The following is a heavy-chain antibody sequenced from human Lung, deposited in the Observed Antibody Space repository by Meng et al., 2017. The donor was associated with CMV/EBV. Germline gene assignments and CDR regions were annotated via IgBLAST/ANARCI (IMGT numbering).Heavy chain of an antibody. CDR3: ARPYYYDSNGYYSIHVFDI. CDR1: GYTFTGYY. Sequence: ASVXVSXXASGYTFTGYYIHWVRQAPGQGLEWMGWISPNSGGTHFAQKFQGRVTMTRDTSISTAYMELTRLRSDDTAVYYCARPYYYDSNGYYSIHVFDIWGQGTMVTVSS. V-gene: IGHV1-2*02. D-gene: IGHD3-22*01. J-gene: IGHJ3*02. CDR2: ISPNSGGT.